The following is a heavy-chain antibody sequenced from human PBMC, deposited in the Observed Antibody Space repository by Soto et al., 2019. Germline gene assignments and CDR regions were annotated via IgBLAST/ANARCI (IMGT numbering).Heavy chain of an antibody. CDR3: ARGLLEGNPI. D-gene: IGHD3-3*01. Sequence: GASVKVSCKASGGTFSSYAISWVRQAPGQGLEWMGGIIPIFGTANHAQKFQGRVTITADESTSTAYMELSSLRSEDRAVYYCARGLLEGNPIWGQGTMVTVSS. J-gene: IGHJ3*02. CDR2: IIPIFGTA. V-gene: IGHV1-69*13. CDR1: GGTFSSYA.